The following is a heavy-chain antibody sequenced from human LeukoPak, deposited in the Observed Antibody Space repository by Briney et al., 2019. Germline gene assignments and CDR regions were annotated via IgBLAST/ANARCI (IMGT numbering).Heavy chain of an antibody. CDR3: ARGTPRYGSGSYYKGYYFDY. CDR2: INHSGST. Sequence: SETLSLTCAVYGGSFSGYYWSWIRQPPGKGLEWIGEINHSGSTNYNPSLKSRVTISVDTSKNQFSLKLSSVTAADTAVYYCARGTPRYGSGSYYKGYYFDYWGQGTLVTVSS. V-gene: IGHV4-34*01. D-gene: IGHD3-10*01. J-gene: IGHJ4*02. CDR1: GGSFSGYY.